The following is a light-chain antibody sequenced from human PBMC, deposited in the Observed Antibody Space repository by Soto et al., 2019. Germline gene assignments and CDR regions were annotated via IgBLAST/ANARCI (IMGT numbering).Light chain of an antibody. CDR2: WAS. Sequence: DIVMTQSPDSLAVSLGERATFNCKSSQNLIYSSNDRNYLAWYQQKPGQPPKLLVSWASTRESGVPDRFSGGGSGTDFTLTITSLQAEDVAVYYCQQYYSDPLTFGQGTKVEIK. CDR1: QNLIYSSNDRNY. V-gene: IGKV4-1*01. CDR3: QQYYSDPLT. J-gene: IGKJ1*01.